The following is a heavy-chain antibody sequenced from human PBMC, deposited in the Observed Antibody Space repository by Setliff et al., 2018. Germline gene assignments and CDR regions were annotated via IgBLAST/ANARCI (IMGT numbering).Heavy chain of an antibody. D-gene: IGHD1-1*01. V-gene: IGHV1-69-2*01. CDR1: GYSFSDFY. Sequence: VKVSCKASGYSFSDFYMHWVRQVPGEGLEALGRIDPRDDFTVYAERFKDRLTITADTSTDTSYMEVSSLRFEDTAVYYCAIDYGPTGTPYHWGQGTPVTVSS. CDR3: AIDYGPTGTPYH. CDR2: IDPRDDFT. J-gene: IGHJ4*02.